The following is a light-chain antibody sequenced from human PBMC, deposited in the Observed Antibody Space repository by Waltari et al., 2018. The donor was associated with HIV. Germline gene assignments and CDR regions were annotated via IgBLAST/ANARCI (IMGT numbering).Light chain of an antibody. CDR2: EDS. Sequence: SYELTQPPSVSVSPGQAARITCSGDALPNKYAYWYQQKSGQAPVLVIYEDSERPSGIPERFSGCSSGKMATLTISGAQVEDEADYYCYSTDSSGYPLFGGGTKLTVL. J-gene: IGLJ2*01. CDR1: ALPNKY. V-gene: IGLV3-10*01. CDR3: YSTDSSGYPL.